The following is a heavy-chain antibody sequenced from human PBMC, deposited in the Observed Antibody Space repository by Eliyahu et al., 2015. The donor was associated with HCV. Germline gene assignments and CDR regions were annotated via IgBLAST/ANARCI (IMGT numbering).Heavy chain of an antibody. D-gene: IGHD6-13*01. J-gene: IGHJ4*02. CDR2: ISGSGGST. Sequence: EVQLVESGGGLVQPGGSLRLSCAASGFTFSSYAMSWVRQAPGKGLEWVSAISGSGGSTYYADSVKGRFTISRDNSKNTLYLQMNSLRAEDTAVYYCAKDGTYSSSWPYYFDYWGQGTLVTVSS. V-gene: IGHV3-23*04. CDR1: GFTFSSYA. CDR3: AKDGTYSSSWPYYFDY.